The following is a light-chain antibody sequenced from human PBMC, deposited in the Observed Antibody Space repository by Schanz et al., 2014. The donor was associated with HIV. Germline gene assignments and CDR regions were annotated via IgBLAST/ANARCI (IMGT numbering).Light chain of an antibody. J-gene: IGLJ3*02. CDR1: SSDVGGYNL. V-gene: IGLV2-11*01. CDR2: DVT. CDR3: SSYAGSYTWV. Sequence: QSALPQPASVSGSPGQSITISCTGTSSDVGGYNLVSWYQHHPGKAPKLMIYDVTKRPSGVPDRFSGSKSGNTASLTVSGLQAEDEAEYYCSSYAGSYTWVFGGGTKLTVL.